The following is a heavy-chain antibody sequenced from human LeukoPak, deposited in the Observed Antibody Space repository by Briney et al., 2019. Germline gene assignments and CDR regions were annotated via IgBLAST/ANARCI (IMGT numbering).Heavy chain of an antibody. J-gene: IGHJ4*02. CDR2: IWYDGSNK. D-gene: IGHD6-13*01. CDR3: ARDEGQQFDY. CDR1: GFTFSSYG. V-gene: IGHV3-33*01. Sequence: GGSLRLSCAASGFTFSSYGMHWVRQAPGKGLERVAVIWYDGSNKYYADSVKGRFTISRDNSKDTLYLQMNSLRAEDTAVYYCARDEGQQFDYWGQGTLVTVSS.